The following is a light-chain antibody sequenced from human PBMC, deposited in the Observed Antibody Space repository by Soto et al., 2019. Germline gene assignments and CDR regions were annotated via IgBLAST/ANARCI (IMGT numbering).Light chain of an antibody. Sequence: EIVLTQFPGTLSLSPGERATLSCRASQTVYRNYVTWYQQKPGQAPRLLIYGASSRATGIPDRFSGSGSETDFTLTISRLEPEDFALYFCQQYGSTPPTFGQGTKVEIK. CDR2: GAS. V-gene: IGKV3-20*01. CDR3: QQYGSTPPT. CDR1: QTVYRNY. J-gene: IGKJ1*01.